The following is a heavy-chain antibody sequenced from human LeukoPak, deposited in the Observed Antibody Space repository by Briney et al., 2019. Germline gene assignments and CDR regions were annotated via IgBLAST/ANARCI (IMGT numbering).Heavy chain of an antibody. CDR2: IYYSGST. CDR1: GGSISRYY. D-gene: IGHD6-13*01. V-gene: IGHV4-59*08. CDR3: AGRIATTATFAFDI. Sequence: SETLSLTCTVSGGSISRYYWNWIRQPPGKGLEWIGYIYYSGSTNYNPSLKSRVTISVDTSKNQFSLKLSSVTAADTAVYYCAGRIATTATFAFDIWGRGTMVTVSS. J-gene: IGHJ3*02.